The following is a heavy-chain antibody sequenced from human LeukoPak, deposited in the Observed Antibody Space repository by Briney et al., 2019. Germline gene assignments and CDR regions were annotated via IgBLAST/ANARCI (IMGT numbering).Heavy chain of an antibody. D-gene: IGHD2-15*01. CDR2: ISSSSSYI. Sequence: GGSLRLSCAASGFTFSSYSMNWVRQAPGKGLEWASSISSSSSYIYYADSVKGRFTISRDNAKNSLYLQMNSLRAEDTAVYYCASGIGYCSGGSCYRDYWGQGTLVTVSS. J-gene: IGHJ4*02. CDR3: ASGIGYCSGGSCYRDY. CDR1: GFTFSSYS. V-gene: IGHV3-21*01.